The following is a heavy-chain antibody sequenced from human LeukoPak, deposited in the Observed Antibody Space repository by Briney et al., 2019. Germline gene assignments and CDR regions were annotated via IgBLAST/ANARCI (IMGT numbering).Heavy chain of an antibody. V-gene: IGHV3-23*01. CDR2: ITGNGRTT. D-gene: IGHD6-13*01. CDR3: AKDEWASGLPIDS. Sequence: PGGSLRLSRAASGFTFTSYAMTWVRQAPGKGLEWVSTITGNGRTTYYADSVKGRFTISRDNSENTLSLQMSSLRVEDTAVYYCAKDEWASGLPIDSWGQGTLVTVSS. J-gene: IGHJ4*02. CDR1: GFTFTSYA.